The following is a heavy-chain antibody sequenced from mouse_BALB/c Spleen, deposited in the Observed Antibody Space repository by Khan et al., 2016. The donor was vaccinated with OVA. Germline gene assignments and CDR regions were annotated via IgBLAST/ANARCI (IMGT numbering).Heavy chain of an antibody. CDR2: INTYTGEP. CDR3: ARVGYSGTMDY. CDR1: GYTFTKNG. J-gene: IGHJ4*01. D-gene: IGHD4-1*01. Sequence: QIQLVQSGPELKKPGETVKISCKASGYTFTKNGMNWVKQAPGKGLKWMGWINTYTGEPTYVDDFKGRFAFTLETSASTAYLQINNLKNEDTATYFCARVGYSGTMDYWGQGTSVTVSS. V-gene: IGHV9-3-1*01.